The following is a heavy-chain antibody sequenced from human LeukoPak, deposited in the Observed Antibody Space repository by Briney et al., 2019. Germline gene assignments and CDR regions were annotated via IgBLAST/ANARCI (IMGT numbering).Heavy chain of an antibody. CDR3: AKDPRPPHYDILTGYQYPDY. D-gene: IGHD3-9*01. CDR1: GGSISSSIYY. Sequence: SETLSLTCIVSGGSISSSIYYWAWVRQPPGKGLEWIGTVFYNGATQYSPSLRSRVTISIDTSTNQFSLKLTSVTAADTAVYYCAKDPRPPHYDILTGYQYPDYWGQGTLVTVSS. V-gene: IGHV4-39*07. J-gene: IGHJ4*02. CDR2: VFYNGAT.